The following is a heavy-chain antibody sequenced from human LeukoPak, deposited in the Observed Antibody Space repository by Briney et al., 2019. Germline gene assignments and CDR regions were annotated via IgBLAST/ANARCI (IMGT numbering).Heavy chain of an antibody. J-gene: IGHJ5*02. CDR3: ARVEYGSGSWGWFDP. Sequence: SSETLSLSCTVSGGSISGFFWTWIRQSPGKGREYIGYIYYSGTTDYNPTLKSRVSMSVDTSKNQSFLNLTSVTAADTAIYYCARVEYGSGSWGWFDPWGQGTLVTVSS. D-gene: IGHD3-10*01. V-gene: IGHV4-59*01. CDR1: GGSISGFF. CDR2: IYYSGTT.